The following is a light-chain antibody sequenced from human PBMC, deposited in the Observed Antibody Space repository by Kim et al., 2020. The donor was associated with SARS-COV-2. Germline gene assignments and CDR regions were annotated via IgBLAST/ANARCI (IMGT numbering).Light chain of an antibody. CDR1: SVHSSYA. CDR2: LNSDGSH. V-gene: IGLV4-69*01. CDR3: QTWGTGTWV. Sequence: ASVKLTCTLSSVHSSYAIAWHQQQPEKGPRYLMKLNSDGSHSKGDGIPDRFSGSSSGAERYLTISSLQSEDEADYYCQTWGTGTWVFGGGTKLTVL. J-gene: IGLJ3*02.